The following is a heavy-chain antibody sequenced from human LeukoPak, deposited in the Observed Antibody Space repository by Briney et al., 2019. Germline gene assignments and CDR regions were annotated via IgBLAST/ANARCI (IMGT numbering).Heavy chain of an antibody. J-gene: IGHJ4*02. CDR1: GGSFSGYY. CDR3: ARGNRYSYGLY. Sequence: SETLSLTCAVYGGSFSGYYWSWIRQPPGKGLEWIGEINHSGSTNYNPSLKSRVTISVDTSKNQFSLKLSSVIAADTAVYYCARGNRYSYGLYWGQGTLVTVSS. D-gene: IGHD5-18*01. V-gene: IGHV4-34*01. CDR2: INHSGST.